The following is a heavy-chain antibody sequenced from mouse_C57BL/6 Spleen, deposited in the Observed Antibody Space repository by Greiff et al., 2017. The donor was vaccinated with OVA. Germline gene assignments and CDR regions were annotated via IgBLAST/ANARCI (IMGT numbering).Heavy chain of an antibody. D-gene: IGHD1-1*01. Sequence: EVHLVESGAELVKPGASVKLSCTASGFNIKDYYMHWVKQRTEQGLEWIGRIDPEDGETKYAPKFEGKATITADTASNTAYLQLSSLTSADTAVYESANPFISAVAVIDDWGQGNTLTVSS. V-gene: IGHV14-2*01. CDR3: ANPFISAVAVIDD. J-gene: IGHJ2*01. CDR2: IDPEDGET. CDR1: GFNIKDYY.